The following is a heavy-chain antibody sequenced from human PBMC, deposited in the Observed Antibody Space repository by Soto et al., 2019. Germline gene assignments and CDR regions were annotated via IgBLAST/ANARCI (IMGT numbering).Heavy chain of an antibody. J-gene: IGHJ5*02. CDR2: ISYDGSNK. D-gene: IGHD3-22*01. CDR3: AKGARAYYYDSSGYYLLA. V-gene: IGHV3-30*18. Sequence: GGSLRLSCAASGFTFSSYGMHWVRQAPGKGLEWVAVISYDGSNKCYADSVKGRFTISRDNSKNTLYLQMNSLRAEDTAVYYCAKGARAYYYDSSGYYLLAWGQGTLVTVSS. CDR1: GFTFSSYG.